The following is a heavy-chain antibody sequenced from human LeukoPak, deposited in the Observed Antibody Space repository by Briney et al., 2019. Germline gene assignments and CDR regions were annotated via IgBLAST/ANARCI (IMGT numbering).Heavy chain of an antibody. CDR3: AKDFVGATET. Sequence: GGSLRLSCAASGFTVSSYYMSWVRQAPGKGPEWLSVIYTAGFTHYADSVKGRFTISRDNSKNTLYLQMNSLRAEDTAVYYCAKDFVGATETWGQGTLVTVSS. CDR1: GFTVSSYY. D-gene: IGHD1-26*01. V-gene: IGHV3-53*01. J-gene: IGHJ5*02. CDR2: IYTAGFT.